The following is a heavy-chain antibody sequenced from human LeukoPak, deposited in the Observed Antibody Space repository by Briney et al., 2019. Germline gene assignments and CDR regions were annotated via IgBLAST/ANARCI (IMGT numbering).Heavy chain of an antibody. J-gene: IGHJ4*02. CDR1: GYTFTSYG. CDR2: ISAYNGNT. Sequence: GASVKVSCKASGYTFTSYGISWVRQAPGQGLEWMGWISAYNGNTNYAQKLQGRVTMTTDTSTSTAYMELRSLRSDDTAVYYCARDFGQQSRYYDSSGYYYWGQGTLVTASS. V-gene: IGHV1-18*01. CDR3: ARDFGQQSRYYDSSGYYY. D-gene: IGHD3-22*01.